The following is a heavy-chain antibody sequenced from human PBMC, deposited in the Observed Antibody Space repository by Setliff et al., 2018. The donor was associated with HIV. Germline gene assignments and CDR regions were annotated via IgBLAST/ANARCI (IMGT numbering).Heavy chain of an antibody. Sequence: PGGSLRLSCAASGFTVSSDYMSWVRQAPGKGLEWLSTIYGGASTYYADSVKGRFTISRDNSKNTIFLQMSGLRGDDTAIYYCVRDTEVSSSWHQMDVWGKGTTVTVSS. D-gene: IGHD6-13*01. CDR3: VRDTEVSSSWHQMDV. V-gene: IGHV3-53*01. J-gene: IGHJ6*04. CDR2: IYGGAST. CDR1: GFTVSSDY.